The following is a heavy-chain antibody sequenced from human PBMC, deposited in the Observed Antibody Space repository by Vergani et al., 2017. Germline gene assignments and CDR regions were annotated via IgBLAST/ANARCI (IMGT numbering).Heavy chain of an antibody. Sequence: QVQLVQSGAEVKKPGSSVKVSCKASGGTFSSYAISWVRQATGQGLEWMGGIIPIFGTANYAQKFQGRVTITADESTSTAYMELSSLRSEDTAVYYCARSTDYPDDYVSSDYFRRTLDVWGKGTTVTVS. D-gene: IGHD4/OR15-4a*01. CDR2: IIPIFGTA. CDR3: ARSTDYPDDYVSSDYFRRTLDV. CDR1: GGTFSSYA. J-gene: IGHJ6*03. V-gene: IGHV1-69*12.